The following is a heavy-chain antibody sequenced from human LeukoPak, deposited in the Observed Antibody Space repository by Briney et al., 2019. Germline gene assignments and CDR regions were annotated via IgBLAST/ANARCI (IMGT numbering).Heavy chain of an antibody. CDR3: ARDQAIAAAVSRAFDI. V-gene: IGHV6-1*01. J-gene: IGHJ3*02. CDR2: TYYRSKWYN. D-gene: IGHD6-13*01. Sequence: SQTLSLTCAISGDSVSSNSAAWNWIRQSPSRGLEWLGRTYYRSKWYNDYAVSVKSRITINPDTSKNQFSLQLNSVTPEDTAVYYCARDQAIAAAVSRAFDIWGQGTMVTVSS. CDR1: GDSVSSNSAA.